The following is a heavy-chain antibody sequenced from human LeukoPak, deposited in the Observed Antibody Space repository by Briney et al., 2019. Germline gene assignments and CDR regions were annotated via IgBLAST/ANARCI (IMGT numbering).Heavy chain of an antibody. CDR3: ARSDRGEYSSGWWYYFDY. D-gene: IGHD6-19*01. V-gene: IGHV1-46*01. CDR2: INPSGGST. CDR1: GHTFTSYY. Sequence: GASVKVSCKASGHTFTSYYMHWVRQAPGQGLEWMGIINPSGGSTSYAQKFQGRVTMTRDMSTSTVYMELSSLRSEDTAVYYCARSDRGEYSSGWWYYFDYWGQGTLVTVSS. J-gene: IGHJ4*02.